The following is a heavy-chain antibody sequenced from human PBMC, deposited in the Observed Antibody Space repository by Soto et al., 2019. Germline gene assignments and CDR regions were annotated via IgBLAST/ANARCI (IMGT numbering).Heavy chain of an antibody. CDR2: IHYSGST. V-gene: IGHV4-31*01. Sequence: QVQLQESGPGLVKPSQTLSLTCTVSGGSISSGGYYWSWIRQHPGKGLEWIGYIHYSGSTYYTPSLKSQFTISVDTSKNQFSLKLSSVTAADTAVYYCARATVTANWFDPWGQGTLVTVSS. D-gene: IGHD4-17*01. J-gene: IGHJ5*02. CDR1: GGSISSGGYY. CDR3: ARATVTANWFDP.